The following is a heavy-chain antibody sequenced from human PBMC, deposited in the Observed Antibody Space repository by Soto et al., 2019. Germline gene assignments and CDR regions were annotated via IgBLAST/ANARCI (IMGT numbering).Heavy chain of an antibody. CDR2: VYISGST. J-gene: IGHJ3*02. CDR1: GGSISTYY. Sequence: PSETLSLTCTVSGGSISTYYWNWIRQSAGKGLEWIGRVYISGSTNYPPSLKSRVAMSVDTSNNQFSLKVTSVTAADTAVYYCARGGRDGFDIWGQGTMVTVSS. V-gene: IGHV4-4*07. CDR3: ARGGRDGFDI.